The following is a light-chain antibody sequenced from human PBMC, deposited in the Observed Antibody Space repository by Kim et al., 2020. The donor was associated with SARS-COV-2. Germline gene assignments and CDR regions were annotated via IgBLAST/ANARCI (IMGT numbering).Light chain of an antibody. Sequence: SSELTQDPAVSVALGQTVRITCQGDSLRSYYASWYQQKPGQAPVLVIYGKNNRPSGIPDRFSGSSSGTTASLSITGAQAEDEADYYCKSRDSSGDLRVFGGGTQLTGL. V-gene: IGLV3-19*01. J-gene: IGLJ3*02. CDR2: GKN. CDR3: KSRDSSGDLRV. CDR1: SLRSYY.